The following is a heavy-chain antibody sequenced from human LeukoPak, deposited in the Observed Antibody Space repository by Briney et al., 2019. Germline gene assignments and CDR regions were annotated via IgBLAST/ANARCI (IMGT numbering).Heavy chain of an antibody. CDR3: ARERSGSYYYGMDV. J-gene: IGHJ6*02. CDR2: ISGVGGIT. CDR1: GFTFDDFA. Sequence: PGGSLRLSCTASGFTFDDFAMHWVRQAPGKGLEWVSLISGVGGITYSADSVKGRFTISTDSSENSLYLQMNSLRTDDTAVYYCARERSGSYYYGMDVWGQGTTVIVSS. V-gene: IGHV3-43*02. D-gene: IGHD3-10*01.